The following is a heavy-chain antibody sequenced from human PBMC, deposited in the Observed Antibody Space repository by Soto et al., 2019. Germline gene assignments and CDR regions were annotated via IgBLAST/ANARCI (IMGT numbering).Heavy chain of an antibody. CDR1: GFMFSGYA. J-gene: IGHJ5*02. CDR3: VKDLAASGWFDP. V-gene: IGHV3-23*01. Sequence: QLLESGGGLAQPGESLTLSCAASGFMFSGYAMSWVRQAPGKGLEWVSAVSNSGTSTSYADSVKGRFTISRDNSKNTLHLQMSGLGADDTALSYCVKDLAASGWFDPWGQGTLVIVSS. D-gene: IGHD2-15*01. CDR2: VSNSGTST.